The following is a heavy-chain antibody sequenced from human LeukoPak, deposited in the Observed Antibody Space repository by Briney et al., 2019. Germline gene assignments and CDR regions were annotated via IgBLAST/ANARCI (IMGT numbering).Heavy chain of an antibody. V-gene: IGHV3-30*02. Sequence: GGSLRLSCAASGFTFSSYGMHWVRQAPGKGLEWVAFIRYDGSNKYYADSVKGRFTISRDNSKNTLYLQMSSLRAEDTAVYYCAKEKGDGYNTYFDYWGQGTLVTVSS. D-gene: IGHD5-24*01. CDR1: GFTFSSYG. CDR2: IRYDGSNK. J-gene: IGHJ4*02. CDR3: AKEKGDGYNTYFDY.